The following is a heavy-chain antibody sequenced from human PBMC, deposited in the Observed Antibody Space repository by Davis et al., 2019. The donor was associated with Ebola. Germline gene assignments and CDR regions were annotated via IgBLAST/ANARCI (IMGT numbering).Heavy chain of an antibody. CDR3: RGPQRGAY. CDR2: IKQDGSEK. V-gene: IGHV3-7*01. J-gene: IGHJ4*02. Sequence: GGSLRLSCAASGFTFSSYWMSWVRQAPGKGLEWVANIKQDGSEKYYVDSVKGRFTISRDNSKNTLYLQMNSLRLEDTAVYYCRGPQRGAYWGQGNLVTVSS. CDR1: GFTFSSYW. D-gene: IGHD6-25*01.